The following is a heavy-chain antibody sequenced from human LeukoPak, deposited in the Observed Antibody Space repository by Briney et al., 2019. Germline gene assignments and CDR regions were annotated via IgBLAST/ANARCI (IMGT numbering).Heavy chain of an antibody. V-gene: IGHV3-30*03. CDR2: ISFDGTNK. J-gene: IGHJ4*02. D-gene: IGHD3-10*01. CDR1: GFTFSNYG. Sequence: PGGSLRLSCAASGFTFSNYGMHWVRQAPGQGLEWVAVISFDGTNKYYADSLKGRFTISRDNSKNTVYLQMNSLRPEDTAVYYCARDGGRATMVRGIIIMSVGDFWGQGALVTVST. CDR3: ARDGGRATMVRGIIIMSVGDF.